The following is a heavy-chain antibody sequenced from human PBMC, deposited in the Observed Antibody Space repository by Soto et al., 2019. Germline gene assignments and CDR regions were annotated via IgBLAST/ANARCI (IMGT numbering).Heavy chain of an antibody. V-gene: IGHV4-59*01. J-gene: IGHJ4*02. D-gene: IGHD1-26*01. CDR1: GGSISSYY. CDR2: IYYSGST. CDR3: ARETRGGGELKFFDY. Sequence: SETLSLTCTVSGGSISSYYWSWIRQPPGKGLEWIGYIYYSGSTNYNPSLKSRVTISVDTSKNQFSLKLSSVTAADTAVYYCARETRGGGELKFFDYGGQEPLVTVSS.